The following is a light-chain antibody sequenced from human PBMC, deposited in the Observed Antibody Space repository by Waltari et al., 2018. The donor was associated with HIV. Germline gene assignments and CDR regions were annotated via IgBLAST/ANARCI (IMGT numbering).Light chain of an antibody. CDR1: SSDVGGYSV. J-gene: IGLJ2*01. CDR3: CSYAGSVV. V-gene: IGLV2-23*02. Sequence: QSALTQPASVSGSPGQSITISCPGTSSDVGGYSVVSWYQQHPGRAPKLMIYEVTKRPSGVSHRFSGSKSGNTASLTISGLQAEDEADYYCCSYAGSVVFGGGTKLTVL. CDR2: EVT.